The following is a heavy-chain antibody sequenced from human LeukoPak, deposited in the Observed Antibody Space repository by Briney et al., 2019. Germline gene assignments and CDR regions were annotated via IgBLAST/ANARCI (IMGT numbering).Heavy chain of an antibody. CDR2: IIPIFGTA. V-gene: IGHV1-69*13. J-gene: IGHJ5*02. Sequence: GASVKVSCKASGGTFSSYAISWVRQAPGQGLEWMGGIIPIFGTANYAQKFQGRVTITADESTSTAYMELSRPRSEDTAVYYCASEGNYGDYSRWFDPWGQGTLVTVSS. D-gene: IGHD4-17*01. CDR3: ASEGNYGDYSRWFDP. CDR1: GGTFSSYA.